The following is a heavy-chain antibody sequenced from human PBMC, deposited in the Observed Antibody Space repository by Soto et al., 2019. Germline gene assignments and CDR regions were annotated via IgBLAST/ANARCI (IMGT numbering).Heavy chain of an antibody. Sequence: SETLPLTCTVSGGAVNSYYWTWIRQPAGKGLEWIGRIYSSGSTKYNPSLQSRVTMSLDTSKNQFSLRLTSVTAADTAVYYCARGQRFSDWFDPWGQGTLVTVS. D-gene: IGHD3-3*01. V-gene: IGHV4-4*07. CDR3: ARGQRFSDWFDP. CDR2: IYSSGST. J-gene: IGHJ5*02. CDR1: GGAVNSYY.